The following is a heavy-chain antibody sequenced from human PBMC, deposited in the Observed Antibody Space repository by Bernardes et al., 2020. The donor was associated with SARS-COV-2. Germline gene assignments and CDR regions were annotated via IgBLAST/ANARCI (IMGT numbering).Heavy chain of an antibody. Sequence: GGSLRLSCAASVFTSSSYDMHWVRQATGQGLEWVSAIGTAGDTYYPGSVKGRFTISRENAKNSLYLQMNSLRAGDTAVYYCARGGTGTTYYYYYGMDVWGQGTTVTVSS. CDR1: VFTSSSYD. D-gene: IGHD1-1*01. V-gene: IGHV3-13*01. CDR2: IGTAGDT. J-gene: IGHJ6*02. CDR3: ARGGTGTTYYYYYGMDV.